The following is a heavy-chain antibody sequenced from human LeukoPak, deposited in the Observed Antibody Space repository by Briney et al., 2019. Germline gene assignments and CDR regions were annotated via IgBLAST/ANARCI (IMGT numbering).Heavy chain of an antibody. CDR2: IYSGGNT. J-gene: IGHJ4*02. V-gene: IGHV3-53*01. CDR3: ARVGYSYVFFDY. D-gene: IGHD5-18*01. CDR1: GFTVSSNY. Sequence: GGSLRLSCAASGFTVSSNYMSWVRQAPGKGLEWVSVIYSGGNTYYADSVKGRFTISRDSSKNTLYLQMNSLRAEDTAVYYCARVGYSYVFFDYWGQGTLVTVSS.